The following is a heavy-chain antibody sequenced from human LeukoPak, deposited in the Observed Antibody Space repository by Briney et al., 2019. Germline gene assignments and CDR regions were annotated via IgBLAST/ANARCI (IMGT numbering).Heavy chain of an antibody. J-gene: IGHJ4*02. CDR1: GYSFTTYW. V-gene: IGHV5-51*01. CDR3: ATTYAGRYYFDY. D-gene: IGHD3-16*01. CDR2: IYPGDSHT. Sequence: GASLQISCKGSGYSFTTYWIGWVRQMPGKGLEWMGLIYPGDSHTTYSPSFQGQVTISADKSISTAYLQWSSLKASDTAMYYCATTYAGRYYFDYWGQGTLVTVSS.